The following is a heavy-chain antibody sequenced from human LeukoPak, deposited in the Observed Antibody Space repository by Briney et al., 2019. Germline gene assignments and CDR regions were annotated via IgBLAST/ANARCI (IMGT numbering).Heavy chain of an antibody. Sequence: GRSLRLSCAASGFTFSSYAMLWVRQAPGKGLEWVAVISYDGSNKYYADSVKGRFTISRDNSKNTLYLQMNSLRAEDTAVYYCASGFSLVTVPDYWGQGTLVTVSS. CDR3: ASGFSLVTVPDY. J-gene: IGHJ4*02. CDR2: ISYDGSNK. V-gene: IGHV3-30-3*01. CDR1: GFTFSSYA. D-gene: IGHD2-21*02.